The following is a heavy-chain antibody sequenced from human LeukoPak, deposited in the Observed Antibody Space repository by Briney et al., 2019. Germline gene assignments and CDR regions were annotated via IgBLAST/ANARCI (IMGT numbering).Heavy chain of an antibody. CDR2: IKQDGSEK. D-gene: IGHD3/OR15-3a*01. V-gene: IGHV3-7*04. J-gene: IGHJ5*02. Sequence: GGSLRLSCAASGFTFSSYWMSWVRQAPGKGLEWVANIKQDGSEKYYVDSVKGRFTISRDNAKNSLYLQMNSLRAEDTAVYYCARVRQSWTSRGEENWFDHWGQGTLVTVSS. CDR3: ARVRQSWTSRGEENWFDH. CDR1: GFTFSSYW.